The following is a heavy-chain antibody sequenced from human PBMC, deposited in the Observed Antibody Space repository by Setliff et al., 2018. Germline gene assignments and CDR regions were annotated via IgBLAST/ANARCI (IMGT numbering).Heavy chain of an antibody. D-gene: IGHD3-10*01. V-gene: IGHV4-38-2*01. Sequence: SETLSLTCAVSGHSIDSDSYWGWIRQSPGKGLEWIGSLYRTANTYYNPAVRSRVTISPDTSKNQFSLKLTSVTAADTAVYYFARQSGSGSSPYFDFWGQGTLVTVSS. CDR1: GHSIDSDSY. CDR2: LYRTANT. CDR3: ARQSGSGSSPYFDF. J-gene: IGHJ4*02.